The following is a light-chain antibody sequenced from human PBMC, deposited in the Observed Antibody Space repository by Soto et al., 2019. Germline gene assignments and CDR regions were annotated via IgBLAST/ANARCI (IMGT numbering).Light chain of an antibody. CDR2: KVS. CDR1: QSLLYSDGNTY. V-gene: IGKV2-30*01. CDR3: MQGTLWPPYA. Sequence: DVVMTQSPLSLPVTLGQPASISCRSSQSLLYSDGNTYLNWFQQRPGQSPRRLIYKVSNRDSGVPDRFSGSVSGTDFTLQISRVEAEDVGVYYCMQGTLWPPYAFGQGTKLEI. J-gene: IGKJ2*01.